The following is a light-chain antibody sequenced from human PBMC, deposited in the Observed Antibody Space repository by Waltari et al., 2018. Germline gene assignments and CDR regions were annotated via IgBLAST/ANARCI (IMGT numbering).Light chain of an antibody. CDR3: AAWDDSLSGWV. V-gene: IGLV1-47*01. CDR2: RNN. CDR1: SSNIGSNY. J-gene: IGLJ3*02. Sequence: QSVLTQPPSASGTPGQRVTISCSGSSSNIGSNYVYWYQQLPGTAPKLLIYRNNQRPSWVPDRFSGSTAGTSASLAISGLRSEDEADYYCAAWDDSLSGWVFGGGTKLTVL.